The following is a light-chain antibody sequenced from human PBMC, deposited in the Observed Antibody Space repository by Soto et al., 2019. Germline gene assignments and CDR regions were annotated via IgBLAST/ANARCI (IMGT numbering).Light chain of an antibody. CDR2: AAS. CDR1: QSIVSY. J-gene: IGKJ1*01. V-gene: IGKV1-39*01. CDR3: QQSYDTVWT. Sequence: DIQMTQSPSSLSASAGDRVTITCRASQSIVSYLNWYQQKPGKAPNLLIYAASSLQSGVPPRFSGSGSGTDFTLTISSLQPEDFATYYCQQSYDTVWTFGQGTKVEIK.